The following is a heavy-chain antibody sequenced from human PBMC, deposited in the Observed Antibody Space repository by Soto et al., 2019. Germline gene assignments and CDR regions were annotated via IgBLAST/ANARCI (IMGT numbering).Heavy chain of an antibody. D-gene: IGHD4-17*01. Sequence: KPSETLSLTCTVSGGSVSSGSYYWSWVRQPPGKGLEWIGYIYYSGSTNYNPSLKSRVTISVDTSKNQFSLKLSSVTAADTAVYYCARAKTRDYGDYFYYFDYWGQGTLVTVS. J-gene: IGHJ4*02. V-gene: IGHV4-61*01. CDR3: ARAKTRDYGDYFYYFDY. CDR1: GGSVSSGSYY. CDR2: IYYSGST.